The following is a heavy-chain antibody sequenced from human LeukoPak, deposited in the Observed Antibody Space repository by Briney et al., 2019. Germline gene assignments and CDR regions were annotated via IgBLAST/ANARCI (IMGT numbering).Heavy chain of an antibody. CDR3: AKRGDYNKIHAFDI. D-gene: IGHD4-17*01. CDR1: GFTFSSYA. V-gene: IGHV3-23*01. J-gene: IGHJ3*02. Sequence: PGGSLRLSCAASGFTFSSYAMSWVRQAPGKGLEWVSAITPTDDSTFYTDSVKGRFTISRDNSIDTLYLHMNSLRPEDTAIYYCAKRGDYNKIHAFDIWGQGTMVTVSS. CDR2: ITPTDDST.